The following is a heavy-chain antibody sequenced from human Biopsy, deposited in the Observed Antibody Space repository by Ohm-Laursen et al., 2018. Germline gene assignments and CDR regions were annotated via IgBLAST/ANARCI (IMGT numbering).Heavy chain of an antibody. Sequence: GTLSLTCAVSGGSFSGTYWSWIRQPPGQGLEYIGYIYDRGSTANYNPSLESRVTMSVDMPKNQFSLKLSSVTAADTAIYYCARGMRSSGWPYFDSWGQGTLVTVSS. D-gene: IGHD6-19*01. CDR2: IYDRGST. CDR3: ARGMRSSGWPYFDS. CDR1: GGSFSGTY. J-gene: IGHJ4*02. V-gene: IGHV4-59*01.